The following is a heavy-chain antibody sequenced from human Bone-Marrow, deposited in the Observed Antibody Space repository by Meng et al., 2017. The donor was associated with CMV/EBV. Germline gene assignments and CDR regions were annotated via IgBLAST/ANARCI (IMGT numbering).Heavy chain of an antibody. CDR2: MNPNSGNT. D-gene: IGHD6-6*01. J-gene: IGHJ6*02. CDR3: ARRLTAARPRAKVWYYGMDV. V-gene: IGHV1-8*03. Sequence: ASVKVSCKASGYTFTSYDINWVRQATGQGLEWMGWMNPNSGNTGYAQKFQGRVTITRNTSISTAYMELSSLRSEDTAVYYCARRLTAARPRAKVWYYGMDVWGQGTTVTVSS. CDR1: GYTFTSYD.